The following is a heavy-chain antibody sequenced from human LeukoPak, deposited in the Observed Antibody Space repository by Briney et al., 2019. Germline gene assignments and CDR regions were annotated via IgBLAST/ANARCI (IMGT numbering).Heavy chain of an antibody. CDR3: ARDHAYRADY. J-gene: IGHJ4*02. Sequence: GGSLRLSCAASGFTFSNDWMCWVRQAPGKGLEWVANINQDESKKYYADSVKGRFTISRDNAKKSLYLQMSSLTTEDTAIYYCARDHAYRADYWGQGTLVTVSS. V-gene: IGHV3-7*01. D-gene: IGHD2-2*01. CDR2: INQDESKK. CDR1: GFTFSNDW.